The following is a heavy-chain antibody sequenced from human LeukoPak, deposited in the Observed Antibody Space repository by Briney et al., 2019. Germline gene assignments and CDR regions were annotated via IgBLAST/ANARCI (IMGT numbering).Heavy chain of an antibody. CDR2: LYPGDSDT. Sequence: GESLKISCQVSGYIFTDYWIGWVRQMPGKGLESMGILYPGDSDTTYSPSFQGQVTISADRSSSTVYLHWSSLKASDTAMYYCARRTDRSFWYLDYWGQGTLVTVSS. V-gene: IGHV5-51*01. CDR1: GYIFTDYW. CDR3: ARRTDRSFWYLDY. J-gene: IGHJ4*02.